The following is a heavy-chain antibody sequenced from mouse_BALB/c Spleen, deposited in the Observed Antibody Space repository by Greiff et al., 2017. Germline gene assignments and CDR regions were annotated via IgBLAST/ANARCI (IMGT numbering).Heavy chain of an antibody. CDR2: IYPGDGDT. Sequence: QVQLQQSGAELVRPGSSVKISCKASGYAFSSYWMNWVKQRPGQGLEWIGQIYPGDGDTNYNGKFKGKATLTADKSSSTAYMQLSSLTSEDSAVYFCARREGQLGRPDYWGQGTTLTVSS. D-gene: IGHD3-2*01. CDR3: ARREGQLGRPDY. V-gene: IGHV1-80*01. CDR1: GYAFSSYW. J-gene: IGHJ2*01.